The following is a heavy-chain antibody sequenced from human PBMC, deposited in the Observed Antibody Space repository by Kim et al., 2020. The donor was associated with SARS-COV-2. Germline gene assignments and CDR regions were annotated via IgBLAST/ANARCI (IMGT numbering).Heavy chain of an antibody. V-gene: IGHV4-31*03. CDR2: IYYSGST. CDR3: ARVHPFGWVDY. D-gene: IGHD6-19*01. CDR1: GGSISSGGYY. Sequence: SETLSLTCTVSGGSISSGGYYWSWIRQHPGKGLEWIGYIYYSGSTYYNPSLKSRVTISVDTSKNQFSLKLSSVTAADTAVYYCARVHPFGWVDYWGQGTLVTVSS. J-gene: IGHJ4*02.